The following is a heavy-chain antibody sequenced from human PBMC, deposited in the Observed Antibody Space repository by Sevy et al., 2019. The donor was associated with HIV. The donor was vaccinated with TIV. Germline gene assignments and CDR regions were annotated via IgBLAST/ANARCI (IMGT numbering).Heavy chain of an antibody. Sequence: GGSLRLSCAASGFTVSSNYMSSVRQAPGKGLEWVSVIYSGGSTYYADSVKGRFTISRDNSKNTLYLQMNSLRAEDTAVYYCARATYGMVRGARFDYWGQGTLVTVSS. D-gene: IGHD3-10*01. CDR1: GFTVSSNY. CDR2: IYSGGST. CDR3: ARATYGMVRGARFDY. J-gene: IGHJ4*02. V-gene: IGHV3-53*01.